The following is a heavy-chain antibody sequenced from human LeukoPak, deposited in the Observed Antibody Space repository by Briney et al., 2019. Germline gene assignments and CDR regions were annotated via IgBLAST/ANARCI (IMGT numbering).Heavy chain of an antibody. Sequence: GGSLRLSCAASRFTFSDYYMRWIRHAPGKGLEWVSYISSSGSTIYYAYSVKGRFTISRDNAKKSLYLQMNSLRAEDTAVYYCARGDKDYYYGMDVWGQGTTVTVSS. CDR1: RFTFSDYY. CDR2: ISSSGSTI. D-gene: IGHD2-15*01. V-gene: IGHV3-11*01. J-gene: IGHJ6*02. CDR3: ARGDKDYYYGMDV.